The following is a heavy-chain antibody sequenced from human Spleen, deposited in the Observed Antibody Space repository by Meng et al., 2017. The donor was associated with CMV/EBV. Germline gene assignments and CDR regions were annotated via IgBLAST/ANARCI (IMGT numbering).Heavy chain of an antibody. CDR1: GFAFSSYA. J-gene: IGHJ4*02. D-gene: IGHD6-13*01. V-gene: IGHV3-47*02. Sequence: GESLKISCAASGFAFSSYALHWVRRAPGKGLEWVSAIGTGGDTYYADSVMGRFTISRDNAKKSLYLQMNSLRAEDTAVYYCARDPNSSSDDDYWGQGTLVTVSS. CDR3: ARDPNSSSDDDY. CDR2: IGTGGDT.